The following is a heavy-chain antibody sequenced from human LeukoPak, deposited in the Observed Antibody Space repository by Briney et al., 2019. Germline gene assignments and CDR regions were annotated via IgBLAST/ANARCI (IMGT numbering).Heavy chain of an antibody. D-gene: IGHD2-21*02. J-gene: IGHJ1*01. V-gene: IGHV1-69*02. CDR3: ARNCGGDCYYEYFQH. Sequence: VASVKVSCKASGYTFTSYYMHWVRQAPGQGLEWMGRIIPILGIANYAQKFQGRVTITADKSTSTAYMELSSLRSEDTAVYYCARNCGGDCYYEYFQHWGQGTLVTVSS. CDR2: IIPILGIA. CDR1: GYTFTSYY.